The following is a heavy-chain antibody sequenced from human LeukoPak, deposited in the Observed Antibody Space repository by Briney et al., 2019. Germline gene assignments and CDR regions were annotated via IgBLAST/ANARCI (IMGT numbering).Heavy chain of an antibody. CDR2: ISYDGSNK. D-gene: IGHD6-19*01. CDR3: ASGTVAGTGVADYFDY. CDR1: GFTFSSYA. J-gene: IGHJ4*02. Sequence: PGRSLRLSCAASGFTFSSYAMHWVRQAPGKGLEWVADISYDGSNKYYADSVKGRFTISRDNSKNTLYLQMNSLRAEDTAVYYCASGTVAGTGVADYFDYWGQGTLVTVSS. V-gene: IGHV3-30-3*01.